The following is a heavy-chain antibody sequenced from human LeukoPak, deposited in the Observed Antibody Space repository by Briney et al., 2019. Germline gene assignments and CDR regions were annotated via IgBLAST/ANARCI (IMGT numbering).Heavy chain of an antibody. CDR1: GYTLTELS. V-gene: IGHV1-24*01. Sequence: ASVKVSCKVSGYTLTELSMHWVRQAPGKGLEWMGGFDPEDGETIYAQKFQGRVTMTEDTSTDTAYMELSSLRSEDTAVYYCATGEGGGGYYLPFDYWGQGTLVTVSS. CDR3: ATGEGGGGYYLPFDY. D-gene: IGHD3-22*01. J-gene: IGHJ4*02. CDR2: FDPEDGET.